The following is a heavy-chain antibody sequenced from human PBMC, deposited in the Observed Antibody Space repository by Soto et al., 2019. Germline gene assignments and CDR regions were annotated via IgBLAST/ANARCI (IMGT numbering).Heavy chain of an antibody. Sequence: SETLSLTWTVSGGSISSYYWSWIRQPPGKGLEWIGYIYYSGSTNYNPSLKSRVTISVDTSKNQFSLKLSSVTAADTAVYYCARERYYYDSSGYYEDWFDPWGQGTLVTVSS. CDR3: ARERYYYDSSGYYEDWFDP. CDR1: GGSISSYY. V-gene: IGHV4-59*01. D-gene: IGHD3-22*01. CDR2: IYYSGST. J-gene: IGHJ5*02.